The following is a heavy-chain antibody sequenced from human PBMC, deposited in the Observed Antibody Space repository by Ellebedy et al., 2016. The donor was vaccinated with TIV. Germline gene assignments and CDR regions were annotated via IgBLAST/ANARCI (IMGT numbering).Heavy chain of an antibody. CDR1: GFPFSNFG. Sequence: GGSLRLXXEASGFPFSNFGMNWVRQAPGKGLQWIAFISSSGSATYYADSVRGRFTISRDNTKNSLFLQMDSLRVDDTAVYYCVSHFRNQVSGIDYWGQGTLVTVSS. D-gene: IGHD3-3*02. J-gene: IGHJ4*02. CDR2: ISSSGSAT. CDR3: VSHFRNQVSGIDY. V-gene: IGHV3-48*03.